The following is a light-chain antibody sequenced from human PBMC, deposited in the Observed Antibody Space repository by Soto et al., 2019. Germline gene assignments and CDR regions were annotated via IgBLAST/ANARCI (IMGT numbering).Light chain of an antibody. CDR1: SGDVGRYDL. CDR3: CLSASSAVL. Sequence: QSVLTQPASVSGSPGQSITISCTGTSGDVGRYDLVSWYQQHPGRAPKLMVYEGAKRPSGVSNRFSGSRSGITASLTISGLQDEDEDDYYCCLSASSAVLFGGGTQLTVL. CDR2: EGA. J-gene: IGLJ2*01. V-gene: IGLV2-23*01.